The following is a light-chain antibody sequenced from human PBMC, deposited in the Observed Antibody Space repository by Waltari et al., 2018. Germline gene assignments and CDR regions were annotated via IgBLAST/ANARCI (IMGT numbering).Light chain of an antibody. Sequence: DIQMTQSPSSLSASVGDRVTITCRASQDISDSLAWYQQTPGRAPKLLLYLASRLASGVPSMFSGSGSGTDYTLTICSLQPEDFATYYCQQYYSNPRTFGQGTKVEIK. CDR1: QDISDS. V-gene: IGKV1-NL1*01. J-gene: IGKJ1*01. CDR2: LAS. CDR3: QQYYSNPRT.